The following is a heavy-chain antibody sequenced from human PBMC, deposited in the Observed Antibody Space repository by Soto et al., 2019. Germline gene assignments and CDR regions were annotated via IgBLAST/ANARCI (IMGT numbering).Heavy chain of an antibody. Sequence: QVQLQESGPGLVKPSQTLSLTCTVSGGAISSGGYYWRWIRQHPGKGLEWMGYIYNSGSTYYNQSLNSRVTISAATSKNQFSLQLSSVTAADTAVYYCARDPAPWGQGTLVTVSS. CDR3: ARDPAP. V-gene: IGHV4-31*03. CDR2: IYNSGST. J-gene: IGHJ5*02. CDR1: GGAISSGGYY.